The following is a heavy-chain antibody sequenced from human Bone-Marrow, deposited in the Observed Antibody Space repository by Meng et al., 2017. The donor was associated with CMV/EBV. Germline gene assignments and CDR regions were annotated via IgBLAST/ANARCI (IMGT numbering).Heavy chain of an antibody. CDR1: GGSFSTGRYY. Sequence: SETLSLTCSVSGGSFSTGRYYWGWIRQPPGKGLEWIGTIFYTGITYNNPSLKSRVTISVDTSKNQFSLKLSSVTAADTAVYYCARQWADGDAYYYGMDVWGQGTTVTVSS. J-gene: IGHJ6*02. CDR3: ARQWADGDAYYYGMDV. CDR2: IFYTGIT. V-gene: IGHV4-39*01. D-gene: IGHD5-24*01.